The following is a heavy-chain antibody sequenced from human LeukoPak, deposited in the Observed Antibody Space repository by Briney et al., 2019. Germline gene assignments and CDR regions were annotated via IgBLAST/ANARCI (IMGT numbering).Heavy chain of an antibody. CDR1: GGTFSSYA. CDR2: IIPIFGTA. Sequence: ASVKVSCKASGGTFSSYAISLVRQAPGQGLEWMGGIIPIFGTANYAQKFQGRVTITTDESTSTAYMELSSLRSEDTAVYYCARGPFGVVTFFDYWGQGTLVTVSS. V-gene: IGHV1-69*05. D-gene: IGHD3-3*01. J-gene: IGHJ4*02. CDR3: ARGPFGVVTFFDY.